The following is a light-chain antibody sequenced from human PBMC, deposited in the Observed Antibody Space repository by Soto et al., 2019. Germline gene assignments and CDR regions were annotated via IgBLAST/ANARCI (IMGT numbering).Light chain of an antibody. CDR2: HAS. CDR1: QSISNW. CDR3: QKYNSHS. V-gene: IGKV1-5*01. Sequence: DIQMTQSPSTLPASVGDRVTITCRASQSISNWLAWYQQKPGTAPKVLIYHASNMQSGVPSRFSGSGSGTELTITISRPQPVEFDTYHYQKYNSHSFGQGTKVEIK. J-gene: IGKJ1*01.